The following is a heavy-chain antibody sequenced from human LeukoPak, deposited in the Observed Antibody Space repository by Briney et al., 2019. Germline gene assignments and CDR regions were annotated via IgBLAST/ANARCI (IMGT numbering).Heavy chain of an antibody. V-gene: IGHV3-21*01. D-gene: IGHD2-2*01. CDR1: GFTLSNYD. CDR2: ISTSSRYI. J-gene: IGHJ5*02. CDR3: ARADCSSSTCYLRRSWFDH. Sequence: PGGSLRLSWAASGFTLSNYDMNWVRQAPGKGLEWVSSISTSSRYIYYKDSVRGRFTISRDDAKNSLYLEMNSLRAEDTAVYYCARADCSSSTCYLRRSWFDHWGQGTLVTVSS.